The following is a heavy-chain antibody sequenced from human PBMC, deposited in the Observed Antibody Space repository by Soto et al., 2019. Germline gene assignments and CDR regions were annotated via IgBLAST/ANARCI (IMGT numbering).Heavy chain of an antibody. Sequence: PGESLKITCKGSGYSFAGYWITWVRQKPGKGLEWMGRIDPSDSQTYYSPSFRGHVTISATKSITTVFLQWSSLRASDTAMYYCARQIYDSDTGPDFQYYFDSWGQGTPVTVSS. D-gene: IGHD3-22*01. CDR2: IDPSDSQT. CDR1: GYSFAGYW. V-gene: IGHV5-10-1*01. J-gene: IGHJ4*02. CDR3: ARQIYDSDTGPDFQYYFDS.